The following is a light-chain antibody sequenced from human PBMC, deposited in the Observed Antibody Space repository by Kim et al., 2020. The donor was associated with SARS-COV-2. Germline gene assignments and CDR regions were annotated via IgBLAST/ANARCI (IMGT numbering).Light chain of an antibody. J-gene: IGKJ1*01. CDR1: QSVRSSY. CDR3: QQYGDSPRT. Sequence: SPGERATLSCRASQSVRSSYLAWYQQKPGQAPRLLIHNASNRATGIPDRFSGSGSGTDFTLTISRVQPEDFAVYYCQQYGDSPRTFGQGTKVDIK. V-gene: IGKV3-20*01. CDR2: NAS.